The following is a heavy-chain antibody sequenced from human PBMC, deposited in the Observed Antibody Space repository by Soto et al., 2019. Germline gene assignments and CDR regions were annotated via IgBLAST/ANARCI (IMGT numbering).Heavy chain of an antibody. CDR3: ARVWPGGKQWLVPYYYYYGMDV. CDR2: IYYSGST. CDR1: GGSVSRGIYY. D-gene: IGHD6-19*01. Sequence: SETLSLTCTVSGGSVSRGIYYWSGIRQPPGKVLDWIGYIYYSGSTNYNPSLKSRVTISVDTSKNQFSLKLSSVTAADTAVYYCARVWPGGKQWLVPYYYYYGMDVWGQGTTVTVSS. J-gene: IGHJ6*02. V-gene: IGHV4-61*01.